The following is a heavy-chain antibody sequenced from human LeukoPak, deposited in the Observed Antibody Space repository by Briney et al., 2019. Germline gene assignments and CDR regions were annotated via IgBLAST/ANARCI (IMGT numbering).Heavy chain of an antibody. CDR3: AREGYYDSSGYYYMD. J-gene: IGHJ4*02. D-gene: IGHD3-22*01. CDR1: GGSISSYY. CDR2: IYHSGST. Sequence: SETLSLTCTVSGGSISSYYWSWIRQPPGKGLEWIASIYHSGSTYYNPSLKSRVTISVDTSKNQFSLKLSSVTAADTAVYYCAREGYYDSSGYYYMDWGQGTLVTVSS. V-gene: IGHV4-59*12.